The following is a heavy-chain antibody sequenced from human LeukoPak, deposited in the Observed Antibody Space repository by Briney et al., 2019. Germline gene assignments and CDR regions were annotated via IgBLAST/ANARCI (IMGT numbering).Heavy chain of an antibody. V-gene: IGHV4-30-4*01. J-gene: IGHJ5*02. CDR2: IYYSGST. CDR1: GGSISNGDYY. CDR3: VREVKGYGSSWYQNWFDP. D-gene: IGHD6-13*01. Sequence: SETLSLTCTVSGGSISNGDYYWSWIRQPPGKGLEWIGYIYYSGSTYYNPSLKSRVTTSIDTSKNQFSLKMSSVTAADTAVYYCVREVKGYGSSWYQNWFDPWGQGALVTVSS.